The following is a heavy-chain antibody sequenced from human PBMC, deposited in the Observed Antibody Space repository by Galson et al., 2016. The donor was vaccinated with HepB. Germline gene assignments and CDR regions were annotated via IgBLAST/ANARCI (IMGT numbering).Heavy chain of an antibody. J-gene: IGHJ6*02. V-gene: IGHV3-30*18. CDR3: AKPRFLWAKEVLSHTGGMDV. D-gene: IGHD2/OR15-2a*01. CDR2: MSFDAKYK. CDR1: GFTFSMYG. Sequence: SLRLSCAASGFTFSMYGMHWVRQAPGRGPEWVAVMSFDAKYKDYGDSVKGRFTISRDNSNNTLYLQMNRLTTEDTAVYYCAKPRFLWAKEVLSHTGGMDVWGQGTTVTVSS.